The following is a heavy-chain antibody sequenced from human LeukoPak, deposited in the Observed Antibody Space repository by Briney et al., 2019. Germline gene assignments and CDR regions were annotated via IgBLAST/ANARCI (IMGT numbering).Heavy chain of an antibody. CDR1: GYTFTSYA. CDR2: INAGNGNT. V-gene: IGHV1-3*01. D-gene: IGHD3-22*01. J-gene: IGHJ6*02. Sequence: GASVKVSCKASGYTFTSYAMHWVRQAPGQRLEWMGWINAGNGNTKYSQKFQGRVTITRDTSASTAYMELSSLRSEDTAVYYCARADYDSSGYYYAIYYYYGTDVWGQGTTVTVSS. CDR3: ARADYDSSGYYYAIYYYYGTDV.